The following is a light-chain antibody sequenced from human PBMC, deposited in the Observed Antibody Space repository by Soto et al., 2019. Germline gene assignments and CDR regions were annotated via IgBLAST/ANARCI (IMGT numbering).Light chain of an antibody. J-gene: IGKJ1*01. Sequence: EVVLKMSPGALPMSPWERAALSCMSSQSIGSSYLAWYQQKPGQAPRLLIYGASSRATGIPDRFSGGGSGTDFSLTISRLDPEDFAVYYCQQDSSSPITFGQGTKVDIK. CDR3: QQDSSSPIT. CDR2: GAS. V-gene: IGKV3-20*01. CDR1: QSIGSSY.